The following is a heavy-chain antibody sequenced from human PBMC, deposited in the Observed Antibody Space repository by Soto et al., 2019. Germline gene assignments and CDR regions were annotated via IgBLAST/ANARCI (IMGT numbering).Heavy chain of an antibody. D-gene: IGHD4-17*01. CDR1: GGSISSYY. CDR3: ARDDYGDYAAFDI. J-gene: IGHJ3*02. Sequence: SETLSLTCTVSGGSISSYYWSWIRQPPGKGLEWIGYIYYSGSTNYNPSLKSRVTISVDTSKNQFSLKLSSVTAADTAVYYCARDDYGDYAAFDIWAKGQWSPSPQ. CDR2: IYYSGST. V-gene: IGHV4-59*01.